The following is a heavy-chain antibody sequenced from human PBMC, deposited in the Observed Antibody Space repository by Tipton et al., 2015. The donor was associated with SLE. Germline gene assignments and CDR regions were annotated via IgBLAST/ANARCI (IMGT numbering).Heavy chain of an antibody. CDR3: ARGGIAVAGLWFDP. CDR2: INHSGST. V-gene: IGHV4-34*01. CDR1: GGSFSGYY. J-gene: IGHJ5*02. Sequence: TLSLTCAVYGGSFSGYYWSWIRQPPGKGLEWIGEINHSGSTNCNPSLKSRVTISVDTSKNQFSLKLSSVTAADTAVYYCARGGIAVAGLWFDPWGQGTLVTVSS. D-gene: IGHD6-19*01.